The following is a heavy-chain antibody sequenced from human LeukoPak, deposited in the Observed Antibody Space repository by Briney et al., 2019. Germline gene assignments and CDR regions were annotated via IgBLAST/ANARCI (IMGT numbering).Heavy chain of an antibody. V-gene: IGHV3-13*01. CDR3: ARVRALAGQDWYFDL. D-gene: IGHD6-19*01. J-gene: IGHJ2*01. CDR2: IVTAGDT. CDR1: GFTFSSYD. Sequence: GGSLRLSCAASGFTFSSYDFHWVRQSTGKGLEWVSAIVTAGDTNNITYVKGRFTISREDAKNSMYLQMNSLRAGDTAVYYCARVRALAGQDWYFDLWGRGTLVTVSS.